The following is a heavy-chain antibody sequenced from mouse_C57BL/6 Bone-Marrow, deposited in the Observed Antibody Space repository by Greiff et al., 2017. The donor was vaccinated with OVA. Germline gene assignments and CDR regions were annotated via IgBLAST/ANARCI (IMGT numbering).Heavy chain of an antibody. J-gene: IGHJ3*01. V-gene: IGHV1-42*01. CDR2: INPSTGGT. CDR1: GYSFTGYY. Sequence: VQLQQSGPELVKPGASVKISCKASGYSFTGYYMNWVKQSPEKSLEWIGEINPSTGGTTYNQKFKAKATLTVDKSSSTAYMQLKSLTSEDSAVYYCARKLGYWGQGTLVTVSA. D-gene: IGHD4-1*01. CDR3: ARKLGY.